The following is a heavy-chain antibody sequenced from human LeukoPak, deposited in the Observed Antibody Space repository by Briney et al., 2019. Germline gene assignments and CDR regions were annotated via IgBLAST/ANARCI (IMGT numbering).Heavy chain of an antibody. D-gene: IGHD6-13*01. CDR2: MYTSGST. Sequence: SETLSLTCTVSGASISSYYWSWIRQPAGKGLEWVGRMYTSGSTKYNPSLKSRVITSVDKSKNQFSLTLSSVTAADTAVYFCARDTIRGPYSRFDPWGQGTLVTVSS. CDR1: GASISSYY. V-gene: IGHV4-4*07. CDR3: ARDTIRGPYSRFDP. J-gene: IGHJ5*02.